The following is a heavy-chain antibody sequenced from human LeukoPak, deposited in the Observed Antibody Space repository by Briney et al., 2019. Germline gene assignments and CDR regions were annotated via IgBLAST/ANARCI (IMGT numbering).Heavy chain of an antibody. Sequence: GGSLRLSCAASEFTFNSHWMSWVRQAPGKGLEWVSGINWNGGSTGYADSVKGRFTISRDNAKNSLYLQMNSLRAEDTALYYCARSDFWSGYRVWGQGTLVTVSS. CDR3: ARSDFWSGYRV. CDR1: EFTFNSHW. J-gene: IGHJ4*02. CDR2: INWNGGST. D-gene: IGHD3-3*01. V-gene: IGHV3-20*04.